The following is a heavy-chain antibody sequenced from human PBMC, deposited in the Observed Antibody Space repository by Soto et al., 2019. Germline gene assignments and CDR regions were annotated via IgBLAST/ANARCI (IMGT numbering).Heavy chain of an antibody. D-gene: IGHD6-19*01. CDR3: ARKPGIAVAGVGSYYFDY. V-gene: IGHV4-39*01. Sequence: PSETLSLTCSVFGDSIRSAHYFWGWVRQPPGKGLEWIGSIYHSGATFYDPYLRSRVTLSVDTTNNQFSLRLSSVTAADTAVYFCARKPGIAVAGVGSYYFDYWGQGTLVTVSS. CDR1: GDSIRSAHYF. J-gene: IGHJ4*02. CDR2: IYHSGAT.